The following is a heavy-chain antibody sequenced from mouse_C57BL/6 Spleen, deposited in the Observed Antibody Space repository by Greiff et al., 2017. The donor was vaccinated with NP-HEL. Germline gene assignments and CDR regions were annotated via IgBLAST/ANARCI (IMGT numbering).Heavy chain of an antibody. V-gene: IGHV1-80*01. CDR1: GYAFSSYW. D-gene: IGHD4-1*01. CDR2: IYPGDGDT. J-gene: IGHJ2*01. Sequence: VQLQESGAELVKPGASVKISCKASGYAFSSYWMNWVKQRPGKGLEWIGQIYPGDGDTNYNGKFKGKATLTADKSSSTAYMQLSSLTSEDSAVYFCARGLGRTPFDYWGQGTTLTVSS. CDR3: ARGLGRTPFDY.